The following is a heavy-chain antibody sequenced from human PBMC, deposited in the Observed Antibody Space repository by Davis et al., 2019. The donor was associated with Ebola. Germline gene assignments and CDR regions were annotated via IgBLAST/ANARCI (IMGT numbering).Heavy chain of an antibody. V-gene: IGHV3-48*01. CDR1: GSAFSNYN. Sequence: PAESLTLSCPASGSAFSNYNMNWVRHAPAKGLEWASSITTTGWSTYYADSVKGRFIISRDNAKNSLFLQMHSLRGDDTAVYFCARETPISSRSDWWGQGTLVTVSS. J-gene: IGHJ4*02. CDR3: ARETPISSRSDW. D-gene: IGHD2-2*01. CDR2: ITTTGWST.